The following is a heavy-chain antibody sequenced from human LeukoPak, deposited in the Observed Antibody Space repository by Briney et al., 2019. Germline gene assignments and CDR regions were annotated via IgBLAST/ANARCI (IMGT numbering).Heavy chain of an antibody. CDR3: ARDKQDDFWSGYYRAPSDY. J-gene: IGHJ4*02. Sequence: GGSLRLSCAASGFTFSSYSMNWVRQAPGKGLEWVSSISSSSSYIYYADSVKGRFTISRDNAKNSLYLQMNSLRAEDTAVYYCARDKQDDFWSGYYRAPSDYWGQGTLVTVSS. CDR2: ISSSSSYI. CDR1: GFTFSSYS. D-gene: IGHD3-3*01. V-gene: IGHV3-21*01.